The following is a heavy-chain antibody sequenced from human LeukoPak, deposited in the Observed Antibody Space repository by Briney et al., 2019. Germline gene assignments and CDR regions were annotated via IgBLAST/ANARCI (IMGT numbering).Heavy chain of an antibody. D-gene: IGHD1-14*01. V-gene: IGHV4-38-2*01. J-gene: IGHJ5*02. CDR2: IYHSGST. CDR1: GYSISSGYY. CDR3: ARRRTGSFDP. Sequence: SETLSLTCAVSGYSISSGYYWGWIRQPPGKGLEWIGSIYHSGSTYYNPSLKSRVTISVDTSKNQFSLKLSSVTAADTAVYYCARRRTGSFDPWGQGTLVTVSS.